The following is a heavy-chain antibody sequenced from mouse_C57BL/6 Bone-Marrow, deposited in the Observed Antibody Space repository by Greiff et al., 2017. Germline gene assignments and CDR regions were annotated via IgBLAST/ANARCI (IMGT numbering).Heavy chain of an antibody. CDR3: ARGRGQLRLQDYFDY. J-gene: IGHJ2*01. CDR1: GYTFTSYW. V-gene: IGHV1-50*01. Sequence: QVQLQQPGAELVKPGASVKLSCKASGYTFTSYWMQWVKQRPGQGLEWIGEIDPSDSYTNYNQKFKGKATLTVDTSSSTSYLQLRSLTSEDSAVDYCARGRGQLRLQDYFDYWGQGTTLTVSA. D-gene: IGHD3-2*02. CDR2: IDPSDSYT.